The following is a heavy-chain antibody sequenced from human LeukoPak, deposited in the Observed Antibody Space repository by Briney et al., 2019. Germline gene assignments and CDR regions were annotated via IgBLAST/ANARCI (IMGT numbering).Heavy chain of an antibody. Sequence: GGSLRLSCVASGFTFTSYTMNWVRQAPGKGLEWVSYISSSGSAKYYADSVKGRFTISRDNAKNSLSLQMNSLRAEDTAVYYCARGSQWDLLGSCDYWGQGTLVTVSS. D-gene: IGHD1-26*01. J-gene: IGHJ4*02. CDR1: GFTFTSYT. V-gene: IGHV3-48*04. CDR3: ARGSQWDLLGSCDY. CDR2: ISSSGSAK.